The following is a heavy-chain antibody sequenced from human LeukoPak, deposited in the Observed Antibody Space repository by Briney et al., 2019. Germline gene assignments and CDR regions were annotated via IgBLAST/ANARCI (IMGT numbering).Heavy chain of an antibody. J-gene: IGHJ4*02. D-gene: IGHD3-10*01. CDR2: IRSKANSYAT. CDR1: GFTFSGSA. Sequence: PGGSLRLSCAASGFTFSGSAMHWVRQASGKGGEWVGRIRSKANSYATAYAASVKGRFTISRDDSKNTAYLQMNSLKTEDTAVYYCAMVRGSYYSYWGQGTLVTVSS. CDR3: AMVRGSYYSY. V-gene: IGHV3-73*01.